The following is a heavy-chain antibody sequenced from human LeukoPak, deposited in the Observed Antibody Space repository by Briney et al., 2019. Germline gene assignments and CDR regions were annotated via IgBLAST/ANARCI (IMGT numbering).Heavy chain of an antibody. CDR3: ARDVV. J-gene: IGHJ4*02. D-gene: IGHD2-15*01. CDR2: IYSGGGT. CDR1: GFTVRNNY. Sequence: GGSLRLSCAASGFTVRNNYMSWVRQAPGKGLEWISVIYSGGGTSYADSVKGRFTISRDNSKNTLYLQMNSLSAEDTAVYYCARDVVWGQGALVTASS. V-gene: IGHV3-53*05.